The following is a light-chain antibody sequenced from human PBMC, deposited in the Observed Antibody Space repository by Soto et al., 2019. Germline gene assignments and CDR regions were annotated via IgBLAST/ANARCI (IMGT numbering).Light chain of an antibody. V-gene: IGKV3-15*01. J-gene: IGKJ1*01. CDR3: QQYNNWPRT. CDR2: GAS. CDR1: QSVSSD. Sequence: EIVMTQSPATLSVSPGERATLSCRASQSVSSDLAWYHQKPGQAPRLLIYGASTRATGIQARFSGSGSGTEFTLTINILQSEDFAVYYCQQYNNWPRTFGQGTKVEIK.